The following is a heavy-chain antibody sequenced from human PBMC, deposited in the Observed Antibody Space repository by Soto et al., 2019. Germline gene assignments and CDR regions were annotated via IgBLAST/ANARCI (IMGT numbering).Heavy chain of an antibody. CDR1: GGSISSSSYY. Sequence: QLQLQESGPGLVKPSETLSLTCTVSGGSISSSSYYWGWIRQPPGNGLEWIGSIYYSGSNYYNPSSKSRVSISVDTAKNQFSLKLSSVTAADTAGYYCARREGGGYCSGGSCYSGSVTINLDYWGQGPLVTVSS. D-gene: IGHD2-15*01. V-gene: IGHV4-39*01. CDR2: IYYSGSN. CDR3: ARREGGGYCSGGSCYSGSVTINLDY. J-gene: IGHJ4*02.